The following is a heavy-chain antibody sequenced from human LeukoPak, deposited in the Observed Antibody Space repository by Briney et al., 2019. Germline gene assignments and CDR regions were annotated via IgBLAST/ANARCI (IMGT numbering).Heavy chain of an antibody. J-gene: IGHJ6*03. CDR1: GGSISSYY. V-gene: IGHV4-59*01. CDR2: IYYSGSN. CDR3: ARAPYYDFWSGYYYYYYMDV. Sequence: PSETLSLTCTVSGGSISSYYWSWVRQPPGKGLEWSGYIYYSGSNNYNPSLKSRVTISVDTSKTQSSLKLSSVTAADTAVYYCARAPYYDFWSGYYYYYYMDVWGKGTTVTVSS. D-gene: IGHD3-3*01.